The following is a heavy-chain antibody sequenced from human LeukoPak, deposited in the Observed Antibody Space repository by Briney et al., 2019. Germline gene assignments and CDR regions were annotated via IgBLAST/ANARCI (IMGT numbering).Heavy chain of an antibody. CDR3: ARARRYSSGWYGWFDP. CDR1: GYTFTGYY. Sequence: GASVKASCKASGYTFTGYYMHWVRQAPGQGLEWMGWINPNSGGTNYAQKFQGRVTMTRDTSISTAYMELSRLRSDDTAVYYCARARRYSSGWYGWFDPWGQGTLVTVSS. CDR2: INPNSGGT. J-gene: IGHJ5*02. V-gene: IGHV1-2*02. D-gene: IGHD6-19*01.